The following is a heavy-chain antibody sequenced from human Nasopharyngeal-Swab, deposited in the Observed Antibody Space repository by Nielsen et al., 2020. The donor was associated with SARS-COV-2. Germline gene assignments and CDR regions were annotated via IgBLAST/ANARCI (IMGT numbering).Heavy chain of an antibody. D-gene: IGHD4-23*01. CDR3: ARAHYGGTYYYYYGMDV. CDR1: GFTFSSYD. J-gene: IGHJ6*02. CDR2: IGTAGDT. V-gene: IGHV3-13*01. Sequence: GGSLRLSCAASGFTFSSYDMHWVRQATGKGLEWVSAIGTAGDTYYPGSVKSRFTISRENAKNSLYLQMNSLRAGDTAVYYCARAHYGGTYYYYYGMDVWGQGTTVTVSS.